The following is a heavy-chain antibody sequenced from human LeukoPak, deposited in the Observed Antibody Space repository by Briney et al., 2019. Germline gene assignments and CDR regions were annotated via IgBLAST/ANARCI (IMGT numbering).Heavy chain of an antibody. J-gene: IGHJ4*02. CDR1: GGSFSGYY. CDR2: INHSGST. D-gene: IGHD2-2*01. CDR3: ARGGGSDQDIVVVPAADYGY. V-gene: IGHV4-34*01. Sequence: SETLSPTCAVYGGSFSGYYWSWIRQPPGKGLEWIGEINHSGSTNYNPSLKSRVTISVDTSKNQFSLKLSSVTAADTAVYYCARGGGSDQDIVVVPAADYGYWGQGTLVTVSS.